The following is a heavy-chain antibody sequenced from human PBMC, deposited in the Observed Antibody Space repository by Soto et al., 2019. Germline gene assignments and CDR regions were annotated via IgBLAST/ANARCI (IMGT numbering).Heavy chain of an antibody. V-gene: IGHV4-30-4*01. D-gene: IGHD2-21*02. J-gene: IGHJ4*02. CDR1: GGSISSGDYY. CDR2: ISYSGYT. Sequence: QVQLQESGPGLVKPSQTLSLTCTVSGGSISSGDYYWSWIRQPPGKGLEWIGYISYSGYTYYNPSLQSRFNISVDTSKNQFSLKLSSVTAADTAVFFCARAFCGGDCYRFDYWGQGTLVTVSS. CDR3: ARAFCGGDCYRFDY.